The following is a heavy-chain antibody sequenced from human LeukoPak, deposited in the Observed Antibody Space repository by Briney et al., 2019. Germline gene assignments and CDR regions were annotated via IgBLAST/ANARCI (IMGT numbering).Heavy chain of an antibody. Sequence: GGSLRLSCAASGFTFSSYSMNWVRQAPGKGLEWVSSISSSSSYIYYTDSVKGRLTISRDNAKNSLYLQMNSLRAEDTAVYYCASGNDVGGLYYFDYWGQGTLVAVSS. CDR3: ASGNDVGGLYYFDY. CDR2: ISSSSSYI. J-gene: IGHJ4*02. CDR1: GFTFSSYS. V-gene: IGHV3-21*01. D-gene: IGHD1-26*01.